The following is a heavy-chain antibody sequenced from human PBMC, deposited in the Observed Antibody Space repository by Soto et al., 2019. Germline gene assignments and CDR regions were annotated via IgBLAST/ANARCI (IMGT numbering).Heavy chain of an antibody. CDR1: GGTFSSYA. CDR3: ARDPGQKAAGMNPFDY. J-gene: IGHJ4*02. CDR2: IIPIFGTA. V-gene: IGHV1-69*01. Sequence: QVQLVQSGAEVKKPGSSVKVSCKASGGTFSSYAISWVRQAPGQGLEWMGGIIPIFGTANYAQKFQGRVTITADESTSTAYMELSRLRSEDTAVYYCARDPGQKAAGMNPFDYWGQGTLVTVSS. D-gene: IGHD6-13*01.